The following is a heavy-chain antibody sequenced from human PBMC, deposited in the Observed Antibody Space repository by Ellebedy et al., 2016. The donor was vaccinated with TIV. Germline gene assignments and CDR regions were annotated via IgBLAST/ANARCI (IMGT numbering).Heavy chain of an antibody. D-gene: IGHD6-13*01. CDR2: IRDNGNIK. V-gene: IGHV3-30*02. CDR1: GFTFSSYG. Sequence: PGGSLRLSCAASGFTFSSYGMHWVRQAPGKGLEWVTFIRDNGNIKYYADSVKGRFTISRDNSKNTLFVQMNSLRAEDTAVYYCAKTDSSSAPGAFDIWGQGTMVTVSS. J-gene: IGHJ3*02. CDR3: AKTDSSSAPGAFDI.